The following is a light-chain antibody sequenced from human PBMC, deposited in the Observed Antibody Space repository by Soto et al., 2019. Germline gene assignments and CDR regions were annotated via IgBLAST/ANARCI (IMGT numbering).Light chain of an antibody. Sequence: QSVLTQPPSLSGAPGQRVTIPCTGSSSNIGAGYDVHWYQQLPGTAPKLLIYGNNYRPSGVPDRFSGSKSGTSASLAITGLQAEDEADYYCQSYDSSLSGHVVFGGGTKLTVL. J-gene: IGLJ2*01. CDR2: GNN. CDR3: QSYDSSLSGHVV. V-gene: IGLV1-40*01. CDR1: SSNIGAGYD.